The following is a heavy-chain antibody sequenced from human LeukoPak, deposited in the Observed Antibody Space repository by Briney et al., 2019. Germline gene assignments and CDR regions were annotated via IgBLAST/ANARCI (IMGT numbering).Heavy chain of an antibody. CDR3: AKGYLGQMVMFDV. J-gene: IGHJ3*01. CDR2: VTGDGETT. V-gene: IGHV3-23*01. Sequence: GGSLRLSCAASGFTFRSYAMSWVRQAPGKGLEWVSSVTGDGETTFYADSVKGRFSVSRDNSRNTPSLTMNSLRVEDTALYYCAKGYLGQMVMFDVWVQGTMVTVS. D-gene: IGHD6-13*01. CDR1: GFTFRSYA.